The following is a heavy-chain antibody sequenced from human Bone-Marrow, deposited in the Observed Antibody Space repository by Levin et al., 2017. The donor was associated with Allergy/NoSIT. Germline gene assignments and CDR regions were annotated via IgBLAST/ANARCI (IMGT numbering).Heavy chain of an antibody. J-gene: IGHJ4*02. Sequence: PGGSLRLSCAASGFTFSSYSMNWVRQAPGKGLEWVSSISSSSSYIYYADSVKGRFTISRDNAKNSLYLQMNSLRAEDTAVYYCARGGAGPGTRVYWGQGTLVTVSS. CDR3: ARGGAGPGTRVY. CDR2: ISSSSSYI. CDR1: GFTFSSYS. D-gene: IGHD3-16*01. V-gene: IGHV3-21*01.